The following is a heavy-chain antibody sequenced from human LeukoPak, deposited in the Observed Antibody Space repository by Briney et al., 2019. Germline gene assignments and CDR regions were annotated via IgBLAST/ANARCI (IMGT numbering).Heavy chain of an antibody. CDR2: ISSSSSYI. J-gene: IGHJ4*02. Sequence: PGGSLRLSCAASGFTFSSYSMNWVRQAPGKGLEWVSSISSSSSYIYYADSVKGRFTISRDNAKNSLYLQMNSLRAEDTAVYYCARTRYLTEVPYSSTQTFDYWGQGTLVTVSS. V-gene: IGHV3-21*01. D-gene: IGHD6-13*01. CDR1: GFTFSSYS. CDR3: ARTRYLTEVPYSSTQTFDY.